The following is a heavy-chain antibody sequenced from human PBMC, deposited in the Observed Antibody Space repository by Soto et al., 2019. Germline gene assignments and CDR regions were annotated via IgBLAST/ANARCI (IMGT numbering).Heavy chain of an antibody. CDR2: IHYSGST. CDR3: ASGKGVDGSHYFDL. CDR1: GVSISSEDYY. J-gene: IGHJ4*02. V-gene: IGHV4-30-4*01. D-gene: IGHD1-26*01. Sequence: TLSLTCTVSGVSISSEDYYWTWIRQPPGKGLEWVGYIHYSGSTYYNASLKSRVTISIDTSKSQFSLRLNSVTAADTAVYFCASGKGVDGSHYFDLWGQGTLVTVSS.